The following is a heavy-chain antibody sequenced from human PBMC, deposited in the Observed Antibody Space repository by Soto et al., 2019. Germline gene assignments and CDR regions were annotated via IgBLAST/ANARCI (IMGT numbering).Heavy chain of an antibody. CDR3: ARGGSSWYRGGWFDP. J-gene: IGHJ5*02. Sequence: AXETLSLTCAVCGVSFSGYYWSWIRQPPGKGLEWIGEIKHSGSTNYNPSLKSRVTIPVDTSKNQFSLKLSSVTAADTAVYYCARGGSSWYRGGWFDPWGQGTLVTVSS. CDR1: GVSFSGYY. V-gene: IGHV4-34*01. CDR2: IKHSGST. D-gene: IGHD6-13*01.